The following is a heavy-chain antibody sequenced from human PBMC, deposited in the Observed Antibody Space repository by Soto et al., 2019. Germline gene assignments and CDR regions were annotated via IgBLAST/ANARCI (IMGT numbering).Heavy chain of an antibody. Sequence: PGGSLRLSCAASGFTFSSYGMHWVRQAPGKGLEWVAVISYDGSNKYYADSVKGRFTISRDNSENTLYLQMNTLRAEDTAVYYCAKSVSSAGSQFYYCGMDVWGQGTTVTVSS. V-gene: IGHV3-30-3*02. CDR2: ISYDGSNK. J-gene: IGHJ6*02. CDR3: AKSVSSAGSQFYYCGMDV. D-gene: IGHD6-6*01. CDR1: GFTFSSYG.